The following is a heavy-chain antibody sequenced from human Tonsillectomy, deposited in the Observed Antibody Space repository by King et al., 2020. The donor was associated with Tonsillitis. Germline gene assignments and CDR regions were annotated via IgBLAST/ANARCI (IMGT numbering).Heavy chain of an antibody. J-gene: IGHJ6*02. CDR2: ISAYNGNT. V-gene: IGHV1-18*01. CDR3: ARDAPSSYYYYGMDV. D-gene: IGHD6-6*01. Sequence: VQLVESGAEVKKPGASVKVSCTASGYTFTSYGISWVRQAPGPGLEWMGWISAYNGNTNYAQKLQGRVTMTTDTSTSTAYMELRSLRSADTAVYYCARDAPSSYYYYGMDVWGQGTTVTVSS. CDR1: GYTFTSYG.